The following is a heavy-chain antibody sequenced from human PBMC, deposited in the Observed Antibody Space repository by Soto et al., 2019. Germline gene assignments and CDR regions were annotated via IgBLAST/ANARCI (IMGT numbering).Heavy chain of an antibody. J-gene: IGHJ4*02. CDR2: IKQDGSEK. CDR1: GFTFSSYW. D-gene: IGHD4-17*01. Sequence: EVQLVESGGGLVQPGGSLRLSCAASGFTFSSYWMSWVRQAPGKGLEWVANIKQDGSEKYYVDSVKGRFTISRDNAKNSLYLQMYILRADDTSVYYCARDVVATVNYWGQGTLVTVSS. V-gene: IGHV3-7*01. CDR3: ARDVVATVNY.